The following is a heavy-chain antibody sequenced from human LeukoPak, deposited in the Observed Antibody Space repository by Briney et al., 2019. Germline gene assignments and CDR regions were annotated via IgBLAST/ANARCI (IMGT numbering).Heavy chain of an antibody. D-gene: IGHD1-26*01. Sequence: GGSLRLSCAASGFTFGSFSMSWVRQAPGKGLEWVSVISGSGETTYYADSVKGRFTLSRDNSENTLYLQLNSLRAEDSGIYYCAKAFRIVGIGNPDDAFDVWGQGTVVTVS. J-gene: IGHJ3*01. CDR1: GFTFGSFS. CDR3: AKAFRIVGIGNPDDAFDV. V-gene: IGHV3-23*01. CDR2: ISGSGETT.